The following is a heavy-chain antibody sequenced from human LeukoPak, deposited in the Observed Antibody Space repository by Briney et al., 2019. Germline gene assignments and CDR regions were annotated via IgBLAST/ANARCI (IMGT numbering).Heavy chain of an antibody. CDR3: ARDSSSGRYLVY. CDR1: EFSVGSNY. Sequence: GGSLRLSCAASEFSVGSNYMTWVRQAPGKGLECVSLIYSGGSTYYADSVKGRFTISRDNAKNSLYLQMNSLRAEDTAVYYCARDSSSGRYLVYWGQGTLVTVSS. D-gene: IGHD6-19*01. V-gene: IGHV3-66*01. CDR2: IYSGGST. J-gene: IGHJ4*02.